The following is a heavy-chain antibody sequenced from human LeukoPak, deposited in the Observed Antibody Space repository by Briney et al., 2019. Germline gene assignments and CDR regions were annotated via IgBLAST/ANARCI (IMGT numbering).Heavy chain of an antibody. CDR3: ASYTAGGGGLDY. Sequence: GSLRLSCAASGFTFSSYSMNWIRQPPGKGLEWIGEINHSGSTNYNPSLKSRVTISVDTSKNQFSLKLSSVTAADTAVYYCASYTAGGGGLDYWGQGTLVTVSS. D-gene: IGHD5-18*01. CDR1: GFTFSSYS. J-gene: IGHJ4*02. V-gene: IGHV4-34*01. CDR2: INHSGST.